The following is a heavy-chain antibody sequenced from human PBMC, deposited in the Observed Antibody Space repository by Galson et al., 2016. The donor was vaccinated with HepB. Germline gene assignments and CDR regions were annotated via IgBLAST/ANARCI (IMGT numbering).Heavy chain of an antibody. D-gene: IGHD1-26*01. J-gene: IGHJ6*04. Sequence: SLRLSCAASGFTFRSYTMNWVRQAPGKGLEVVASISRGGDSRDYADSVKGRFTISRDNSMNTLSLQMNSLRAEDTAVYYCVQGSTAPAVWGKGTTVTVSS. CDR2: ISRGGDSR. V-gene: IGHV3-23*01. CDR1: GFTFRSYT. CDR3: VQGSTAPAV.